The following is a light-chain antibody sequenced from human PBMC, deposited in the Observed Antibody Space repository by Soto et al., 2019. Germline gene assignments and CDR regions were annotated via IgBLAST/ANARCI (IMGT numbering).Light chain of an antibody. CDR3: QQYYRRAT. CDR1: QSVSDW. J-gene: IGKJ1*01. CDR2: KAS. Sequence: DIQMTQSPSTLSASVGDRVTITCRASQSVSDWLAWYQRKPGKAPTLLIYKASTLDSGVPSRFSGSGSGTEFTLTINKLQPDDFATYYCQQYYRRATFGQGTKVDIK. V-gene: IGKV1-5*03.